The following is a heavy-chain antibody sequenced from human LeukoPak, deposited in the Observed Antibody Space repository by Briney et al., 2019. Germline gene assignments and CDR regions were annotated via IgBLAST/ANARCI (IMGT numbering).Heavy chain of an antibody. J-gene: IGHJ4*02. V-gene: IGHV3-23*01. D-gene: IGHD2-15*01. CDR1: GFTFSSYA. Sequence: GGSLRLSCAASGFTFSSYAMSWVRQAPGKGLEWVSAISGSGGSTYYADSVKGRSTISRDNSKNTLYLQMNSLRAEDTAVYYCAKLRHCSGGSCSPFPTFDYWGQGTLVTVSS. CDR3: AKLRHCSGGSCSPFPTFDY. CDR2: ISGSGGST.